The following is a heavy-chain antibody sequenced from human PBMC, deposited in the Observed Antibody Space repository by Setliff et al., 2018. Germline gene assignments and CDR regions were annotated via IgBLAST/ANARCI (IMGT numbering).Heavy chain of an antibody. D-gene: IGHD1-1*01. CDR3: ARTGTYRYFDY. CDR2: TYYSGNT. Sequence: SETLSLTCTVSGASVSGNSYYWGWIRQPPGKGLEWIASTYYSGNTYYNPSLASRLTISVDTAKNQFSLKLTSVTAADTAVYYCARTGTYRYFDYWGQGTRVTVSS. V-gene: IGHV4-39*01. CDR1: GASVSGNSYY. J-gene: IGHJ4*02.